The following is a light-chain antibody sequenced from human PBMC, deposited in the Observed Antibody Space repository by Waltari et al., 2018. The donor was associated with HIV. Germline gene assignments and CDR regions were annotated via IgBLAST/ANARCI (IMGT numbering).Light chain of an antibody. CDR2: GVS. CDR1: QSVSRDY. Sequence: DIVLTQSPGTLSLSPGERATLSCRASQSVSRDYLAWYQQKLGQAPRLLIYGVSSRATGIPDRFSGSGSGTEFTLTISRLEPEDFAVYYCQQHPITFGQGTRLEIK. V-gene: IGKV3-20*01. J-gene: IGKJ5*01. CDR3: QQHPIT.